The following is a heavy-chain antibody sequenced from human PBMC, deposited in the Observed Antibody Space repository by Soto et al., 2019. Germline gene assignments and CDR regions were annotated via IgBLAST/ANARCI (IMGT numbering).Heavy chain of an antibody. J-gene: IGHJ4*02. CDR1: GFTFSNYA. CDR3: AKDSWYFDL. Sequence: GSLRLSCAASGFTFSNYAMHWVRQAPGKGLVWVSRIDTSGSSTSYADSVKGRFTISRDNAKNTVSLQMNSLRAEDTGVYYCAKDSWYFDLWSQGSLVTVSS. V-gene: IGHV3-74*01. CDR2: IDTSGSST. D-gene: IGHD6-13*01.